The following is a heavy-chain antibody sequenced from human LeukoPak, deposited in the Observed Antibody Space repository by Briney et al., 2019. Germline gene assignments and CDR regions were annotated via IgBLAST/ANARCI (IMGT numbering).Heavy chain of an antibody. CDR3: ARDRAYYDFWSGPKPSFDY. CDR2: ISAYNGNT. J-gene: IGHJ4*02. Sequence: ASVKVSCKASGYTFTSYGISWVRQAPGQGLEWMGWISAYNGNTNYAQKLQGRVTMTTDTSTSTAYMELRSLRSDDTAVYYCARDRAYYDFWSGPKPSFDYWGQGTLVTVSS. CDR1: GYTFTSYG. V-gene: IGHV1-18*01. D-gene: IGHD3-3*01.